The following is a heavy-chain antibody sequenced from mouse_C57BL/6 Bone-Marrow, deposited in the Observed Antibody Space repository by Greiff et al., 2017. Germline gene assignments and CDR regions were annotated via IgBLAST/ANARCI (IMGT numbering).Heavy chain of an antibody. Sequence: QVQLQQSGPGLVQPSQSLSITCTVSGFSLTSYGVHWVRQSPGKGLEWLGVIWRGGSTDYNAAFMSRLSITKDNSKSQVFFKMNSLQADDTAIYDCATAYYSDYVPIDYWGQGTSVTVSS. CDR2: IWRGGST. CDR3: ATAYYSDYVPIDY. J-gene: IGHJ4*01. D-gene: IGHD2-5*01. CDR1: GFSLTSYG. V-gene: IGHV2-5*01.